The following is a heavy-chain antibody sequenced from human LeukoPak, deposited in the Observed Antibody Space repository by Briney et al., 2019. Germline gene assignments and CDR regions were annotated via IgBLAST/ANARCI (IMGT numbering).Heavy chain of an antibody. J-gene: IGHJ3*02. V-gene: IGHV4-30-2*01. CDR2: IYHSGST. CDR1: GGSISSGGYS. D-gene: IGHD4-17*01. CDR3: ARVRMTTVTTGAFDI. Sequence: SQTLSLTCAVSGGSISSGGYSWSWIRQPPGKGLEWLGYIYHSGSTYYNPSLKSRVTISVDRSKNQFSLKLSSVTAADTAVYYCARVRMTTVTTGAFDIWGQGTMVTVSS.